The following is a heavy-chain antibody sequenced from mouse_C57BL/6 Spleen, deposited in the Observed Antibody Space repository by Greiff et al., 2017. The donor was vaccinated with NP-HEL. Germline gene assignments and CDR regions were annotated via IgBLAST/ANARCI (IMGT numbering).Heavy chain of an antibody. J-gene: IGHJ4*01. V-gene: IGHV5-16*01. CDR2: INYDGSST. CDR3: ARDRGSYDAMDY. Sequence: EVQRVESEGGLVQPGSSMKLSCTASGFTFSDYYMAWVRQVPEKGLEWVANINYDGSSTYYLDSLKSRFIISRDNAKNILYLQMSSLKSEDTATYYCARDRGSYDAMDYWGQGTSVTVSS. CDR1: GFTFSDYY. D-gene: IGHD1-1*02.